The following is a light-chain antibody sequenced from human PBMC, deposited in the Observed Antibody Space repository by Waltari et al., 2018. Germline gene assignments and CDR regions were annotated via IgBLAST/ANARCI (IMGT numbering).Light chain of an antibody. CDR1: QSINTN. Sequence: DIQMTQSPSSLSASVGDRVIITCRASQSINTNLTWYQQKPGKSPKLLIYVASSLQSGVPSRFSGTGSGTDFTLTINSLQPEDFATYYCQQSYSTWTFGQGTKVEIK. V-gene: IGKV1-39*01. CDR3: QQSYSTWT. CDR2: VAS. J-gene: IGKJ1*01.